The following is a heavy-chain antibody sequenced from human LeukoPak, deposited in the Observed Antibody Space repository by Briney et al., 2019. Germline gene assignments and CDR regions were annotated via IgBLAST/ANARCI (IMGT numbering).Heavy chain of an antibody. D-gene: IGHD3-10*01. V-gene: IGHV3-13*01. CDR2: IGTAGDT. CDR3: ARGYVTMVRGVITYFDY. Sequence: GGSLRLSCAASGFTFSSYSMNWVRQAPGKGLEWVSAIGTAGDTYYPGSVKGRFTISRENAKNSLYLQMNSLRAGDTAVYYCARGYVTMVRGVITYFDYWGQGTLVTVSS. J-gene: IGHJ4*02. CDR1: GFTFSSYS.